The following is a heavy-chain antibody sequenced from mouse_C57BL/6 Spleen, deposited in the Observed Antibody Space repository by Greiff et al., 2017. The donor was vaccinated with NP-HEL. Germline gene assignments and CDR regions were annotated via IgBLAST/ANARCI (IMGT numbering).Heavy chain of an antibody. J-gene: IGHJ2*01. CDR1: GYTFTSYW. CDR2: IDPSDSYT. V-gene: IGHV1-59*01. CDR3: ARPYGSSYYFDY. D-gene: IGHD1-1*01. Sequence: VQLQQPGAELVRPGTSVKLSCKASGYTFTSYWLHWVKQRPGQGLEWIGVIDPSDSYTNYNQKFKGKATLTVDTSSSPAYMQLSSLTSEDSAVYYCARPYGSSYYFDYWGQGTTLTVSS.